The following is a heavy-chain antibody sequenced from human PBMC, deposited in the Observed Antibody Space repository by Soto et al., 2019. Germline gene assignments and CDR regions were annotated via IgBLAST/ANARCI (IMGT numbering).Heavy chain of an antibody. Sequence: QLQLQESGPGLVKPSETLSLTCTVSGGSISSSSYYWGWIRQPPGKGLEWIGSIYYSGSTYYNPSLKSRVTISVDTSKNQFSLKLSSVTAADTAVYYCASLPQYAYYYGMDVWGQGTTVTVSS. J-gene: IGHJ6*02. CDR2: IYYSGST. CDR3: ASLPQYAYYYGMDV. D-gene: IGHD1-26*01. V-gene: IGHV4-39*01. CDR1: GGSISSSSYY.